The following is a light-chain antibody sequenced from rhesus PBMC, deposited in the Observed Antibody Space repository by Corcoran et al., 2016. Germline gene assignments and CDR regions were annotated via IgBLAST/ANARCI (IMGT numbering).Light chain of an antibody. Sequence: EIVMTQSPATLSLSPGERATPSCRASQSVSSYVAWYQQKPEQAPRLLIDGAASRATGIPDRLSGSGSGTDFTLTISSLEPEDFAVYYSQQYSNWPLTFGGGTKVEIK. V-gene: IGKV3S9*01. CDR3: QQYSNWPLT. J-gene: IGKJ4*01. CDR2: GAA. CDR1: QSVSSY.